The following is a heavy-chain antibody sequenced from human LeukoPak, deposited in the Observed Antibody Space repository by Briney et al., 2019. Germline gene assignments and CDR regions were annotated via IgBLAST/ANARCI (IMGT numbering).Heavy chain of an antibody. CDR3: ARIPFSSWYYYFDY. J-gene: IGHJ4*02. D-gene: IGHD6-13*01. CDR2: GST. V-gene: IGHV4-59*01. Sequence: GSTNYNPSLKSRVTISVDTSKNQFSLKLSSVTAADTAVYYCARIPFSSWYYYFDYWGQGTLVTVSS.